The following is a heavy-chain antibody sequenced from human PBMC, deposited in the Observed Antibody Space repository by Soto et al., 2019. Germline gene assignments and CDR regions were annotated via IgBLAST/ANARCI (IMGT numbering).Heavy chain of an antibody. CDR1: GGTFSSYA. D-gene: IGHD3-22*01. CDR2: IIPIFGTA. J-gene: IGHJ3*02. V-gene: IGHV1-69*13. CDR3: ARGATFSRGFIMIVVFPIPPPDVFNI. Sequence: VKVSCKASGGTFSSYAISWVRQAPGQGLEWMGGIIPIFGTANYAQKFQGRVTITADESTSTAYMELSSLRSEDTAVYYCARGATFSRGFIMIVVFPIPPPDVFNIGGKGKRATV.